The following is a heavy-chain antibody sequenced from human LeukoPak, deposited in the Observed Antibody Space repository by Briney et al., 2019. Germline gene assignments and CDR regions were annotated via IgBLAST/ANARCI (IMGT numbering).Heavy chain of an antibody. CDR1: GVSISSYY. J-gene: IGHJ4*02. V-gene: IGHV4-59*01. Sequence: SETLSLTCTVSGVSISSYYWSWIRQPPGKELEWIGYIHYSGSTNYDPSLKSRVTMSVDTSKNQFSLKLTSVTAADTAVYYCARGGSSSSWPFYYWGQGTLVTVSS. D-gene: IGHD6-13*01. CDR3: ARGGSSSSWPFYY. CDR2: IHYSGST.